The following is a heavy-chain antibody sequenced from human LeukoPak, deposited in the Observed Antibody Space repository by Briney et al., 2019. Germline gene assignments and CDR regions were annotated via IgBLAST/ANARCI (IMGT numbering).Heavy chain of an antibody. V-gene: IGHV4-4*07. D-gene: IGHD3-22*01. CDR2: MYIDGST. Sequence: KPSETLSLTCTVSGGSISSYYWSWIRQPAGKGLEWIGRMYIDGSTDYNPSLKSRVTVALHTSKNQFSLKVNSVTAADTAVYYCARMGNYDTSGYYWRQLVFDYWGQGTLVIVSS. J-gene: IGHJ4*02. CDR3: ARMGNYDTSGYYWRQLVFDY. CDR1: GGSISSYY.